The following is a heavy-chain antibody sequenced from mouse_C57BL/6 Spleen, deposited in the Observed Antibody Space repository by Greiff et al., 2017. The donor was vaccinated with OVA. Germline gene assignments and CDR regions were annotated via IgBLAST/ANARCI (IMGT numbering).Heavy chain of an antibody. CDR3: ERWGVRTDGWYFDV. D-gene: IGHD5-1*01. CDR1: GYTFTSYW. Sequence: QVQLQQPGAELVKPGASVKLSCKASGYTFTSYWMQWVKQRPGQGLEWIGEIDPSDSYTNYNQKFKGKATLTVDASSSTAYMQLSSLTSEDSAVYYCERWGVRTDGWYFDVWGTGTTVTVSS. J-gene: IGHJ1*03. V-gene: IGHV1-50*01. CDR2: IDPSDSYT.